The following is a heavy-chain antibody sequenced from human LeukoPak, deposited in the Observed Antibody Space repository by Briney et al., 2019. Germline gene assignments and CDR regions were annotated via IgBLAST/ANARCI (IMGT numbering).Heavy chain of an antibody. Sequence: SETLSLTCAVYGGSFSGYYWSWIRQPPGKGLEWIGEINHSGSTNYNPSLTSRVTISVDTSKNQFSLKLSSVTAADTAVYYCARGQRVGYCSSTSCPRGGYYYYYGMDVWGKGTTVTASS. J-gene: IGHJ6*04. D-gene: IGHD2-2*03. CDR1: GGSFSGYY. V-gene: IGHV4-34*01. CDR2: INHSGST. CDR3: ARGQRVGYCSSTSCPRGGYYYYYGMDV.